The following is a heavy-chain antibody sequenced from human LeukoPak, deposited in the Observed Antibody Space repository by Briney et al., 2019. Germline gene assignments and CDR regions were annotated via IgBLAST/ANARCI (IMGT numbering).Heavy chain of an antibody. V-gene: IGHV3-23*01. CDR2: ISGSGEST. CDR1: GVSGVTFYNYV. D-gene: IGHD2-2*01. Sequence: GGSLRLSCTASGVSGVTFYNYVMRWVRQGPGKGLEWVSGISGSGESTYYTGSVKGRFTIARDNSKNTLYLQMNSLRAEDTAVYYCAKGSTGYFDFWGQGTLVTVSS. J-gene: IGHJ4*02. CDR3: AKGSTGYFDF.